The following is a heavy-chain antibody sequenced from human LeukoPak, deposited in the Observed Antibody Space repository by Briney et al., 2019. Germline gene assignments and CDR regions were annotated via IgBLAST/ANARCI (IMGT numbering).Heavy chain of an antibody. Sequence: SETLSLTCTASGGSISSGGYYWSWIRQHPGKGLEWIGYIYYSGSTYYNPSLKSRVTISVDTSKNQFSLKLSSVTAADTAVYYCARDPLGYFDWFPQAHESHPPLWGQGTTVTVSS. CDR2: IYYSGST. J-gene: IGHJ6*02. CDR1: GGSISSGGYY. CDR3: ARDPLGYFDWFPQAHESHPPL. V-gene: IGHV4-31*03. D-gene: IGHD3-9*01.